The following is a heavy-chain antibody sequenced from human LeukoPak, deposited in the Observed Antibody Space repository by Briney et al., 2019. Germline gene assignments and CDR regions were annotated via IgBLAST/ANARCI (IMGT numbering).Heavy chain of an antibody. Sequence: SETLSLTCAVYGGSFRGFYWTWIRQSPGKGLEWIGKINHSGSSSYNPSLKSRIMISVDMSKNQFSLKVRSVTAADTAVYYCARSHCGGDCYSSRWQILYGYYYYYMDVWGTGTTVTVSS. D-gene: IGHD2-21*02. CDR1: GGSFRGFY. CDR2: INHSGSS. V-gene: IGHV4-34*01. CDR3: ARSHCGGDCYSSRWQILYGYYYYYMDV. J-gene: IGHJ6*03.